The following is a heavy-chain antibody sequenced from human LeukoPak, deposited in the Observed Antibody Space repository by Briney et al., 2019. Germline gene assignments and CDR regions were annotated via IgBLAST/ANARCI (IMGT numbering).Heavy chain of an antibody. CDR1: GGSISSYY. CDR3: ARVGTSPEAFDI. CDR2: IYYSGST. D-gene: IGHD1-14*01. V-gene: IGHV4-59*01. J-gene: IGHJ3*02. Sequence: SETLSLTCSVSGGSISSYYWSWIRQPPGKGLEWIGYIYYSGSTNYDPSLKSRVTISVDTSKNQFSLKLSSVTAADTAVYYCARVGTSPEAFDIWGQGTLVTVSS.